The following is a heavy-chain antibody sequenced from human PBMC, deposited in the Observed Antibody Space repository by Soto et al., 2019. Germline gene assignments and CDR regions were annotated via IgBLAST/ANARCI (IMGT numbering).Heavy chain of an antibody. CDR2: INSDGSST. V-gene: IGHV3-74*01. J-gene: IGHJ4*02. CDR1: GFTFSSYW. Sequence: GGSLRLSCAASGFTFSSYWMHWVRQAPGKGLVWVSRINSDGSSTSYADSVKGRFTISRDNAKNTLYLQMNSLRAEDTAVYYCARATGYCSSTSCLSWAYFDYWGQGTLVTVSS. CDR3: ARATGYCSSTSCLSWAYFDY. D-gene: IGHD2-2*01.